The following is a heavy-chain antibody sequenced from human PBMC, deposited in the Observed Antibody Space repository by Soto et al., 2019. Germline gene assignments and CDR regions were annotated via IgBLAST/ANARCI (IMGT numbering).Heavy chain of an antibody. CDR3: ARDRVTMVRGVISYYGMDV. CDR1: RVTFCDYY. CDR2: ISSSGSTI. J-gene: IGHJ6*02. D-gene: IGHD3-10*01. V-gene: IGHV3-11*01. Sequence: GCLRISCAASRVTFCDYYMSWIRKAPGKGLDWVSYISSSGSTIYYADSVKGRFTISRDNAKNSLYLQMNSLRAEDTAVYYCARDRVTMVRGVISYYGMDVWGQGTTVTVSS.